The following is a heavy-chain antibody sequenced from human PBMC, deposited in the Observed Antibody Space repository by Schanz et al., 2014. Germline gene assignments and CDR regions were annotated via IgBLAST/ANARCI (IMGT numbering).Heavy chain of an antibody. D-gene: IGHD1-26*01. CDR3: AKVRPYSGSLGAFDI. CDR1: GFTFSSYA. J-gene: IGHJ3*02. V-gene: IGHV3-23*01. Sequence: EVQLLESGGGLVQPGGSLRLSCAASGFTFSSYAMSWVRQAPGKGLEWVSAITDSGGSTYYADSVQGRFTISRDNSKNTLYLEMNSLRAEDSAVYYCAKVRPYSGSLGAFDIWGQGTMVTVSS. CDR2: ITDSGGST.